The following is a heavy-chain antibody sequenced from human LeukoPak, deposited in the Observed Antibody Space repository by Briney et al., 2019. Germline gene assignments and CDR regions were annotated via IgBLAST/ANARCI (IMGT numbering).Heavy chain of an antibody. CDR2: IKQDGSEK. V-gene: IGHV3-7*01. CDR1: GFTFGSYS. D-gene: IGHD5-12*01. CDR3: ARDLRGSY. J-gene: IGHJ4*02. Sequence: GGSLRLSCAASGFTFGSYSMNWVRQAPGKGLEWVANIKQDGSEKYYVDSVKGRFTISRDNAKNSLYLQMNSLRAEDTAVYYCARDLRGSYWGQGTLVTVSS.